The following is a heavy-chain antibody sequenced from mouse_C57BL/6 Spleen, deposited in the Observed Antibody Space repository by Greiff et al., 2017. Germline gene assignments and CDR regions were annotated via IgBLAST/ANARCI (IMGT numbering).Heavy chain of an antibody. V-gene: IGHV5-6*01. Sequence: EVQLQESGGDLVKPGGSLKLSCAASGFTFSSYGMSWVRQTPDKRLEWVATISSGGSYTYYPDSVKGRFTISRDNAKNTLYLQMSSLKSEDTAMYYCARQSFYDYYLDYWGQGTTLTVSS. D-gene: IGHD2-3*01. CDR1: GFTFSSYG. CDR3: ARQSFYDYYLDY. J-gene: IGHJ2*01. CDR2: ISSGGSYT.